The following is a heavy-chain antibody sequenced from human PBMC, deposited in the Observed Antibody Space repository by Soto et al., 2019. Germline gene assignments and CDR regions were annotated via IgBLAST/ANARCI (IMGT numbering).Heavy chain of an antibody. D-gene: IGHD3-10*01. CDR3: TAPRDEYGSGVSWFTYGMDI. V-gene: IGHV3-23*01. CDR2: LDGAGGST. J-gene: IGHJ6*02. Sequence: GRSLRLSCLASGFTFSDYAMTWVRHVPGRGLEWVASLDGAGGSTYYADSVRGRFTISRDNSQNTLFLQMKRLTVDETAIYYCTAPRDEYGSGVSWFTYGMDIWGQGTTVTVSS. CDR1: GFTFSDYA.